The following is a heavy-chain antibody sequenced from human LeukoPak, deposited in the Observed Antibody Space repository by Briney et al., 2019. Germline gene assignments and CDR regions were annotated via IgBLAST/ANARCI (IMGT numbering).Heavy chain of an antibody. J-gene: IGHJ4*02. CDR3: ARDLAWGAFDY. V-gene: IGHV3-23*01. D-gene: IGHD3-16*01. Sequence: PGGSLRLSCAASGFTFSNHDMNWVRQAPGKGLEWLSGVSPPGGGTYYADSVKGRFTISRDDSKNTLSLQMNSLRVEDTAVYYCARDLAWGAFDYWGQGTLVTVSS. CDR2: VSPPGGGT. CDR1: GFTFSNHD.